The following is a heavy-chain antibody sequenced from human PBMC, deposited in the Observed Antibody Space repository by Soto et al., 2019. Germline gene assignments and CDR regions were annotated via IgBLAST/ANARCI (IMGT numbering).Heavy chain of an antibody. Sequence: EVQLGESGGGLVQPGGSLRLSCGASGFTFRTYWLSWVRQVPGKGLEWVANINQDGSEKNYVDSVKGRFTISRDNAKNSLHLQMSSLRAEDTALYYCARDGSTSWYSYDYHGMDVWGQGTTVTVSS. D-gene: IGHD5-18*01. J-gene: IGHJ6*02. CDR2: INQDGSEK. CDR3: ARDGSTSWYSYDYHGMDV. CDR1: GFTFRTYW. V-gene: IGHV3-7*05.